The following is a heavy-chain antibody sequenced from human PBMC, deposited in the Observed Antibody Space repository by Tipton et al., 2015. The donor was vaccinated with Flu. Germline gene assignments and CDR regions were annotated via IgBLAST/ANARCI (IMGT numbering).Heavy chain of an antibody. V-gene: IGHV4-38-2*01. CDR1: GDSIGCTFI. CDR2: VHRTGNP. D-gene: IGHD4-11*01. J-gene: IGHJ5*02. Sequence: TLSLTCSVSGDSIGCTFIWGGIRQPPGQGLGWIGIVHRTGNPYYNPSLKSRVTISVDTSTNQLSLRLSSVTAADTAVYYSARRDYSNYVSEPKNWVDPWGQGTLVTVS. CDR3: ARRDYSNYVSEPKNWVDP.